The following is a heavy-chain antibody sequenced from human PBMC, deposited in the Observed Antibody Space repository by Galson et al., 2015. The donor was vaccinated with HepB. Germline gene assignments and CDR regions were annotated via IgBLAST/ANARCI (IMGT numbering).Heavy chain of an antibody. CDR3: ARDVLGTCKSASCYTDMDV. J-gene: IGHJ6*03. CDR1: GGSIRSSDDY. Sequence: TLSLTCTVSGGSIRSSDDYWGWIRQPPGKGLEWIGGLYKSGSTHYNPSLKSRVTIFVDTSKNQFSLKVKSVTAADTAVYYCARDVLGTCKSASCYTDMDVWGEGTAVTVSS. V-gene: IGHV4-39*07. D-gene: IGHD2-2*01. CDR2: LYKSGST.